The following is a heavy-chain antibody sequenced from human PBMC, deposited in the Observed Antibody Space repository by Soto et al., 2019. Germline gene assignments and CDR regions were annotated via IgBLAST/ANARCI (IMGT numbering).Heavy chain of an antibody. CDR1: GFTVSSNY. Sequence: PGGSLRLSCAASGFTVSSNYMSWVRQAPGKGLEWVSVIYSGGSTYYADSVKGRFTISRDNSKNTLYLQMNSLRAEDTAVYYCARGGPLRYSGYEYYFDYWGQGTPVTVSS. D-gene: IGHD5-12*01. V-gene: IGHV3-66*01. J-gene: IGHJ4*02. CDR3: ARGGPLRYSGYEYYFDY. CDR2: IYSGGST.